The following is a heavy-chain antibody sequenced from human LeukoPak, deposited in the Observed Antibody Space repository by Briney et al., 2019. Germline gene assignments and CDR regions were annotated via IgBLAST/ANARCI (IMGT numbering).Heavy chain of an antibody. CDR1: GFTFSSYW. V-gene: IGHV3-7*01. J-gene: IGHJ5*02. CDR2: IKQDGSVK. CDR3: AREILNDYINWFDP. Sequence: GGSLRLSCAASGFTFSSYWMSWVRQAPGKGLEWVANIKQDGSVKYYVDSVKGRFTISRDNAKNSLYLQMNSLRAEDTAVYYCAREILNDYINWFDPWGQGTLVTVSS. D-gene: IGHD4-11*01.